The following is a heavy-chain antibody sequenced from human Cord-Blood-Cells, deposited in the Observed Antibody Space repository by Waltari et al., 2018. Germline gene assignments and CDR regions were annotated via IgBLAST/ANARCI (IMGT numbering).Heavy chain of an antibody. CDR2: ISWNSGSI. J-gene: IGHJ4*02. D-gene: IGHD3-3*01. V-gene: IGHV3-9*01. CDR3: AKGTTITIFGVVDY. Sequence: EVQLVESGGGLVQPGRSLRLSCAASGFTFDDYAMHWVRQAPGKGLEWVSGISWNSGSIGYADSVNGRFTISRDNAKNSLYLQMNSLRAEDTALYYCAKGTTITIFGVVDYWGQGTLVTVSS. CDR1: GFTFDDYA.